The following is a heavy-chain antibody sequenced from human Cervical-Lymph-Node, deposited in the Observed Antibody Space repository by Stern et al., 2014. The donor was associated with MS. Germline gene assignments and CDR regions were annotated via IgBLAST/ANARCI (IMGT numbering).Heavy chain of an antibody. Sequence: QVQLQQWGAGLLKPSETLSLTCAVYGGSFSGYYWSWIRQPQGQGLEWIGKINHSGSPNSTPSLKSRVTISVDTSKTQFSLKLSSVTAADTAVYYCARASSRLYSSSWAYWGQGTLVTVSS. V-gene: IGHV4-34*01. D-gene: IGHD6-13*01. J-gene: IGHJ4*02. CDR3: ARASSRLYSSSWAY. CDR1: GGSFSGYY. CDR2: INHSGSP.